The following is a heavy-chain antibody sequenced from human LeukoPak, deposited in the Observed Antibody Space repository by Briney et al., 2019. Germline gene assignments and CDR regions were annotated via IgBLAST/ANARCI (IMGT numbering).Heavy chain of an antibody. CDR2: ISSSCSAI. V-gene: IGHV3-48*03. CDR1: GFTFSSYE. CDR3: ARFVGSGSSYYFDY. D-gene: IGHD3-10*01. J-gene: IGHJ4*02. Sequence: PGGSLRLSRAASGFTFSSYEMNWVRQAPGKGLEWVSYISSSCSAIYYADSVKGRFTISRDNAKNSLYLQMNSLRAEDTAVYYCARFVGSGSSYYFDYWGQGTLVTVSS.